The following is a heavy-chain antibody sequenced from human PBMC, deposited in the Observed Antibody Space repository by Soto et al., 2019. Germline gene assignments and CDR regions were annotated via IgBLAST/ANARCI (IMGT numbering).Heavy chain of an antibody. V-gene: IGHV4-61*01. CDR1: DGSVSSGNYY. J-gene: IGHJ4*02. CDR2: IYSSGTT. CDR3: ARDSLALFDS. D-gene: IGHD5-12*01. Sequence: PSETLSLTXTVSDGSVSSGNYYWTWIRQPPGKGLEWIGYIYSSGTTLYNPSLKSRVSISVDRSMNQFSLKLSSVTAANTAVYYCARDSLALFDSWGQGTVVTVSS.